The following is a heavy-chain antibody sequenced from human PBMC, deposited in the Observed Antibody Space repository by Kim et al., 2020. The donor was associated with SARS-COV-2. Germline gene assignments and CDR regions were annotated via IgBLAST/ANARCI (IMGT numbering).Heavy chain of an antibody. D-gene: IGHD3-9*01. CDR3: ARGVRYFDWLLRPFDY. Sequence: SLQSRVTISVDTSKHQFSRELSSVTAADTAVYYCARGVRYFDWLLRPFDYWGQGTLVTVSS. J-gene: IGHJ4*02. V-gene: IGHV4-34*13.